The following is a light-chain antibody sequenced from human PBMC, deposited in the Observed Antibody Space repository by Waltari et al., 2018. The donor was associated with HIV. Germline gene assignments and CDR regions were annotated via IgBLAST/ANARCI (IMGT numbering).Light chain of an antibody. J-gene: IGLJ2*01. CDR2: EDS. V-gene: IGLV3-10*01. Sequence: SYELTQPPSVAVSPGQTARITCTGDALPKHYASWYQQKSGQAPVLVIYEDSKRPSGFPERFSGSSSGTTATLTISGAQVEDEADYYCYSTDNSGHHRVFGTGTKLTVL. CDR1: ALPKHY. CDR3: YSTDNSGHHRV.